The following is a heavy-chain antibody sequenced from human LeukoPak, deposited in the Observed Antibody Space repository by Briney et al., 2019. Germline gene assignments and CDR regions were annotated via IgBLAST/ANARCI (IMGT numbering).Heavy chain of an antibody. CDR2: ISSNGGST. Sequence: PGGSLRLSCAASGFTFSSYDMYWVRQAPGKGLEYVSGISSNGGSTYYANSVKGRLTISRDNSKNTLYLQMGSLRADDMAVYYCARVVLSSGRLDYWGQGTLVTVSS. CDR1: GFTFSSYD. V-gene: IGHV3-64*01. CDR3: ARVVLSSGRLDY. D-gene: IGHD3-22*01. J-gene: IGHJ4*02.